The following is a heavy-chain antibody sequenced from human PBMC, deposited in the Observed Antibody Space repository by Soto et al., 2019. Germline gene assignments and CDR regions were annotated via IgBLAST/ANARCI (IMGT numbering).Heavy chain of an antibody. V-gene: IGHV4-34*01. CDR2: INHSGST. CDR1: GGSFSGYY. J-gene: IGHJ6*03. CDR3: ARVRRGSTPYYYYYYMDV. D-gene: IGHD2-2*01. Sequence: SETLSLTCAVYGGSFSGYYWSWIRQPPGKGLEWIGEINHSGSTNYNPSLKSRVTISVDTSKNQFSLKLSSVTAADTAVYYCARVRRGSTPYYYYYYMDVWGKGTTVS.